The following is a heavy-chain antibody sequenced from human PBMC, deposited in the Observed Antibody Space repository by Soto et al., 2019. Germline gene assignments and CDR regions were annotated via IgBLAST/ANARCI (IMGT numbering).Heavy chain of an antibody. J-gene: IGHJ4*02. CDR3: TTLSYDILTGYPTTIDY. CDR2: IRSKAYGGTT. CDR1: GFTFGDYA. Sequence: SLRLYCTASGFTFGDYAMSWFRQAPGKGLEWVGFIRSKAYGGTTEYAASVKGRFTISRDDSKSIAYLQMNSLKTEDTAVYYCTTLSYDILTGYPTTIDYWGQGTLVTVSS. V-gene: IGHV3-49*03. D-gene: IGHD3-9*01.